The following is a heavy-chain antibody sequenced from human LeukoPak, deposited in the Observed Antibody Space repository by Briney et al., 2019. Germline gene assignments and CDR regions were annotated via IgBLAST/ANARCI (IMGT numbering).Heavy chain of an antibody. CDR1: GGSISSGGYY. CDR3: ARGYSSGWYWFDP. D-gene: IGHD6-19*01. V-gene: IGHV4-31*03. Sequence: SETLSLTCTVSGGSISSGGYYWSWIRQHPGKGLEWIGYIYYSGSTYYNPSLESRVTISVDTSKNQFSLKLSSVTAADTAVYYCARGYSSGWYWFDPWGQGTLVTVSS. J-gene: IGHJ5*02. CDR2: IYYSGST.